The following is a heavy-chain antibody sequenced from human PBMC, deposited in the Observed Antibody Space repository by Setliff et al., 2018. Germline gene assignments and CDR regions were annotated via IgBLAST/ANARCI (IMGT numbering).Heavy chain of an antibody. CDR1: GGSLSSGGYY. CDR3: ARCSGSYDAFDI. V-gene: IGHV4-31*01. D-gene: IGHD1-26*01. J-gene: IGHJ3*02. Sequence: LSLTCTVSGGSLSSGGYYWSWIRQHPGMGLEWIGYIYYSGSTYHNPSLKTLVTISVDTSKNQFSLKLSSVTAADTAVYYCARCSGSYDAFDIWGQGTMVTVSS. CDR2: IYYSGST.